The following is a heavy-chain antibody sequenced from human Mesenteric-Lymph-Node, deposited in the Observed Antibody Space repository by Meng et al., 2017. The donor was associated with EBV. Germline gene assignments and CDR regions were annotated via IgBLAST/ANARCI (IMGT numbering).Heavy chain of an antibody. CDR1: GFSLLTRGVA. J-gene: IGHJ4*01. Sequence: QITLKESGPTLVNPTQTLTLTCTFSGFSLLTRGVAVSWIRQPPGKALECLGIIYWDDDKHYSPSLKSRLTITRDTSKSQVVLTMTNMDPVDTATYYCSHRRSDFAGNIIVDYWGHGTLVTVSS. CDR2: IYWDDDK. V-gene: IGHV2-5*02. D-gene: IGHD6-13*01. CDR3: SHRRSDFAGNIIVDY.